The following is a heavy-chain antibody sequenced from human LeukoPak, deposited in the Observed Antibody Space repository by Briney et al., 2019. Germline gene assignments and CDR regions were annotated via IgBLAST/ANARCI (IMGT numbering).Heavy chain of an antibody. CDR3: ARVYSSSGYTWFDP. CDR2: INHSGST. D-gene: IGHD6-6*01. V-gene: IGHV4-34*01. Sequence: SETLSLTCAVYDESFSDYYWSWIRQPPGKGLEWIGEINHSGSTNYNPSLRSRVTISVDTSRNQFSLSLSSVTAADTAVYYCARVYSSSGYTWFDPWGQGTLVTVSS. CDR1: DESFSDYY. J-gene: IGHJ5*02.